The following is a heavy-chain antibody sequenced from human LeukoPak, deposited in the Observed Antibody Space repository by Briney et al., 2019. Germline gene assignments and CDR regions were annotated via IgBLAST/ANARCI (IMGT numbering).Heavy chain of an antibody. V-gene: IGHV1-69*05. D-gene: IGHD6-13*01. CDR2: IIPIFGTA. CDR1: GGTFSSYA. J-gene: IGHJ2*01. CDR3: ARARRDRAGNFDL. Sequence: SVKVSCKASGGTFSSYAISRVRQAPGQGLEWMGRIIPIFGTANYAQKFQGRVTITTDESTSTAYMELSSLRSEDTAVYYCARARRDRAGNFDLWGRGTLVTVSS.